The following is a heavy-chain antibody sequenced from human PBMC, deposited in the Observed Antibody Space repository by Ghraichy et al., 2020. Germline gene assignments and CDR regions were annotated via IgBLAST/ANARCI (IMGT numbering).Heavy chain of an antibody. J-gene: IGHJ6*02. D-gene: IGHD1-1*01. V-gene: IGHV3-48*03. Sequence: GGSLRLSCAASGFTFSSYEMNWVRQAPGKGLEWVSYISSNGSTIYYADSVKGRFTISRDNAKNSLYLQMNSLRAEYTAVYYCARASNWHGYYYYGMDVWGQGTTVTVSS. CDR3: ARASNWHGYYYYGMDV. CDR2: ISSNGSTI. CDR1: GFTFSSYE.